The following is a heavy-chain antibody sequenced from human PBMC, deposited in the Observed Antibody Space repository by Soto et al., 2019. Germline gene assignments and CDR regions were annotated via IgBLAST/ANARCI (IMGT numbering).Heavy chain of an antibody. V-gene: IGHV4-59*01. CDR3: ARISLGLASYFDY. CDR2: IYYSGST. D-gene: IGHD7-27*01. CDR1: GGSISSYY. J-gene: IGHJ4*02. Sequence: SETLSLTRTVSGGSISSYYWSWIRQPPEKGLEWIGYIYYSGSTNYNPSLKSRVTISLDTSKNQFSLKLSSVTAADMAVYYCARISLGLASYFDYWGQGALVTVSS.